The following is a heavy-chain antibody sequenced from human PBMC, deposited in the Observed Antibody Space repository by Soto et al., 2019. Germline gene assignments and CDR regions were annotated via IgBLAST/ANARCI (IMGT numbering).Heavy chain of an antibody. CDR1: GFTFSDYY. D-gene: IGHD3-3*01. J-gene: IGHJ4*02. Sequence: VGSLRLSCAASGFTFSDYYMSWIRQAPGKGLEWVSYISSSGSTIYYADSVKGRFTISRDNAKNSLYLQMNSLRAEDTAVYYCARAYDFWSGYPNDYWGQGTLVTVSS. CDR2: ISSSGSTI. V-gene: IGHV3-11*01. CDR3: ARAYDFWSGYPNDY.